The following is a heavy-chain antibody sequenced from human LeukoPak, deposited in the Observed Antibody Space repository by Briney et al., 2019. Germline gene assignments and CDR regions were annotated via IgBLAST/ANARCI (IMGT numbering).Heavy chain of an antibody. CDR2: IYSGGST. CDR3: ARSLMRGYGAGY. CDR1: GFTVSSNY. D-gene: IGHD5-12*01. Sequence: GGSLRLSCAASGFTVSSNYMSWVRQAPGKGLEWVSVIYSGGSTYYADSVKGRFTISRDNSKNTLYLQMNSLRAEDTAVYYCARSLMRGYGAGYWGQGTLVTVSS. V-gene: IGHV3-66*01. J-gene: IGHJ4*02.